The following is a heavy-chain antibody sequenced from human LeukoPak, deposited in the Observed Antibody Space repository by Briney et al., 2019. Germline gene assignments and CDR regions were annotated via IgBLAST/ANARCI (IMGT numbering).Heavy chain of an antibody. CDR2: INTNTGDP. CDR1: GYTFTSYA. V-gene: IGHV7-4-1*02. D-gene: IGHD3-22*01. CDR3: ARGGVYYHDSSGPLLSGREP. J-gene: IGHJ4*02. Sequence: ASVKVSCKASGYTFTSYAMNWVRQAPGQGLEWMGWINTNTGDPTYAQGFTGRFVFSSDTSVSTAYLQISSLKAEDTAVYYCARGGVYYHDSSGPLLSGREPWGQGTLVTVSS.